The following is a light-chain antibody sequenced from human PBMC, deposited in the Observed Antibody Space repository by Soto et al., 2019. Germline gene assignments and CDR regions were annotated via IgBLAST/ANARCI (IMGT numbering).Light chain of an antibody. Sequence: DIVMTQSPDSLAVPLGERATINCKSSQSVLYSSNNKNYLAWYQQKPGQPPKLLIYWASTRESGVPDRFSGSGSGTDFTLTISSLQAEDVAVYYCQQYYSTPSWTFGQGTKVEIK. CDR3: QQYYSTPSWT. J-gene: IGKJ1*01. CDR1: QSVLYSSNNKNY. CDR2: WAS. V-gene: IGKV4-1*01.